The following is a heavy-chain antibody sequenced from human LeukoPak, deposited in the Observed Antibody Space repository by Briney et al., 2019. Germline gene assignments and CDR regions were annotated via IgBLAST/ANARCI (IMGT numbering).Heavy chain of an antibody. Sequence: GRSLRLSCAASGFTVSSNYMSWVRQAPGKGLEWVSSISSSSSYIYYADSVKGRFTISRDNAKNSLYLQMNSLRAEDTAVYYCARDGSGSYLNWFDPWGQGTLVTVSS. V-gene: IGHV3-21*01. J-gene: IGHJ5*02. D-gene: IGHD1-26*01. CDR2: ISSSSSYI. CDR3: ARDGSGSYLNWFDP. CDR1: GFTVSSNY.